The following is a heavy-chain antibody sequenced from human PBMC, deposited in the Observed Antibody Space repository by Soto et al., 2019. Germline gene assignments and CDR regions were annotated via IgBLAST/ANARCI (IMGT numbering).Heavy chain of an antibody. D-gene: IGHD2-2*01. V-gene: IGHV6-1*01. CDR1: GDSVSNNGAA. Sequence: QVQLQQSGPGLVKPSQTLSLTCAISGDSVSNNGAAWEWIRQSPTRGLEWLGRTFYRSKWYNEYAVSVRSRKTSNAATTKTHVSLHLSSVTPEDTAVYYCARIASSTFDFWGQGILVTISS. CDR3: ARIASSTFDF. J-gene: IGHJ4*02. CDR2: TFYRSKWYN.